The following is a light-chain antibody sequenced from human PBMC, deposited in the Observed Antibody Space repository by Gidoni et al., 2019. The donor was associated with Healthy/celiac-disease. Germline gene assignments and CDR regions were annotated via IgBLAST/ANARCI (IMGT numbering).Light chain of an antibody. J-gene: IGKJ4*01. CDR3: QQHNSYPLT. V-gene: IGKV1-9*01. CDR1: QGIRSY. Sequence: STQSPSPLSASVGDRVTITCRASQGIRSYLAWYQQKPGKAPKLLIYAASTLQSGVPSRFSGSGSGTEFTLTISSLQPDDFATYYCQQHNSYPLTFGEGTKVEIK. CDR2: AAS.